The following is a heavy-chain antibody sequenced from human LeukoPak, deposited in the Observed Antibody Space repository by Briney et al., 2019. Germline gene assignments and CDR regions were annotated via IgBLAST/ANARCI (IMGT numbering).Heavy chain of an antibody. CDR3: ARDRPRCSGGSCYRGAVDY. Sequence: ASVKVSCKASGYTFTSYGISWVRQAPGQGLEWMGWISAYNGNTNYAQKLQGRVTMTTDTSTSTAYMELRSLRSDDTAVYYCARDRPRCSGGSCYRGAVDYWGQGTLVTVSS. CDR1: GYTFTSYG. J-gene: IGHJ4*02. CDR2: ISAYNGNT. V-gene: IGHV1-18*01. D-gene: IGHD2-15*01.